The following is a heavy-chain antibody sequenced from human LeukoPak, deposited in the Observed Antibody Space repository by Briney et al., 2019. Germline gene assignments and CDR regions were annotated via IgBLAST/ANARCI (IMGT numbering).Heavy chain of an antibody. CDR1: GYIFTHYW. CDR2: INPADSDT. J-gene: IGHJ3*02. Sequence: GESLKISCKGSGYIFTHYWIGWVRQMPGKGLEWMGIINPADSDTRYSPSFQGQVFISADKSISTAYLHWGSLKASDTAMYFCARRRSSTSDAVDIWGQGTMVTVS. V-gene: IGHV5-51*01. CDR3: ARRRSSTSDAVDI.